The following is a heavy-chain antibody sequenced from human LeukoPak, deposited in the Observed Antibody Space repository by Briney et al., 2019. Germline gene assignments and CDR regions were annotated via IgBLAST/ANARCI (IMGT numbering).Heavy chain of an antibody. CDR1: GYTFTSYG. J-gene: IGHJ6*03. CDR3: ARVLQQQLVLDYYYMDV. D-gene: IGHD6-13*01. Sequence: ASVKVSCKASGYTFTSYGISWVRQAPGQGLEWMGWISAYNGNTNYAQKLQGRVTMTTDTSTSTAYMELRSLRSDDAAVYYCARVLQQQLVLDYYYMDVWGKGTAVTVSS. CDR2: ISAYNGNT. V-gene: IGHV1-18*01.